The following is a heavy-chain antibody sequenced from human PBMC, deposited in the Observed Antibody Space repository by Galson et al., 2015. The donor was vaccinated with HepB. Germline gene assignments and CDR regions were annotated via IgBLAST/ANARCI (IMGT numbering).Heavy chain of an antibody. V-gene: IGHV3-23*01. CDR2: MSDNGDNT. CDR3: ATRSGASGWYSYFQH. CDR1: GLTFSSYA. D-gene: IGHD6-19*01. J-gene: IGHJ1*01. Sequence: SLRLSCAASGLTFSSYAIMWVRQAPGKGLEWVSGMSDNGDNTFYADSVKGRLTISRDISKNTVYLQMNSLRVEDTAVYYCATRSGASGWYSYFQHWGQGTLVTVSS.